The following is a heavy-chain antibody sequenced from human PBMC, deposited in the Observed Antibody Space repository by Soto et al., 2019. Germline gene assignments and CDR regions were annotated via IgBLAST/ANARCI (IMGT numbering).Heavy chain of an antibody. D-gene: IGHD3-3*01. Sequence: LSLTCAVYGGSVNGYYWNWIRQPPGKGLEWIGGINHTGGTHYNPSLKSRVTMSVDTSKNQFSLRLSSVTAADTAIYYCATRITVFGLLIPPFDPWGQGTQVTVSS. CDR2: INHTGGT. J-gene: IGHJ5*02. CDR1: GGSVNGYY. V-gene: IGHV4-34*01. CDR3: ATRITVFGLLIPPFDP.